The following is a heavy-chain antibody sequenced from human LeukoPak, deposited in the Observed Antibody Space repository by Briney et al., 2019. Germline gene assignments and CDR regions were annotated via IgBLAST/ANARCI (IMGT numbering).Heavy chain of an antibody. CDR3: ARVIRRGGFDY. J-gene: IGHJ4*02. CDR1: GFTFSSYA. D-gene: IGHD3-10*01. CDR2: ISSSSSTI. Sequence: GGSLRLSCAASGFTFSSYAMSWVRQAPGKGLEWVSYISSSSSTIYYADSVKGRFTISRDNAKNSLYLQMNSLRAEDTAVYYCARVIRRGGFDYWGQGTLVTVSS. V-gene: IGHV3-48*04.